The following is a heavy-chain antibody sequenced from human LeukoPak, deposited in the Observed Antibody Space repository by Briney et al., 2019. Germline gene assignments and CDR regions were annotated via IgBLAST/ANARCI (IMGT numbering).Heavy chain of an antibody. CDR2: IYYSGST. D-gene: IGHD2-15*01. CDR1: GGSISSSSYY. V-gene: IGHV4-39*01. Sequence: PSETLSLTCTVSGGSISSSSYYWGWIRQPPGKGLEWIGSIYYSGSTYYNPSLKSRVTISVDTSKNQFSLKLSSVTAADTAVYYCARYLPLYCSGGSCYSFDYWGQGTLVTVSS. J-gene: IGHJ4*02. CDR3: ARYLPLYCSGGSCYSFDY.